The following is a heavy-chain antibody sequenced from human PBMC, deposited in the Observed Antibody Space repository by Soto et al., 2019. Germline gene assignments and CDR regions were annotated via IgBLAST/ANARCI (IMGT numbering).Heavy chain of an antibody. J-gene: IGHJ4*02. CDR1: GSSVSNKTYY. CDR3: ARTTAVPNTLRSRYFFDY. D-gene: IGHD4-17*01. CDR2: VYYSGTT. V-gene: IGHV4-61*01. Sequence: PSETLSLTCSVSGSSVSNKTYYWSWIRQPPGKRLEWIGYVYYSGTTNYNPSLKSRVTISVDLSKNQFSLRLSSVTTADTALYYCARTTAVPNTLRSRYFFDYWGQGILVTVSS.